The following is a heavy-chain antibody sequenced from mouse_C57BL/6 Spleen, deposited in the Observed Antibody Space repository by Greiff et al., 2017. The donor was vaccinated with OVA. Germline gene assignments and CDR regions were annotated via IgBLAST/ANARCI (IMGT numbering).Heavy chain of an antibody. CDR3: ARLYYDYDGLYYAMDY. Sequence: DVKLVESGGDLVKPGGSLKLSCAASGFTFSSYGMSWVRQTPDKRLAWVATISSGGSYTYYPDSVKGRFTISRDNAKNTLYLQMSSLKSEDTSMYYCARLYYDYDGLYYAMDYWGQGTSVTVSS. CDR2: ISSGGSYT. D-gene: IGHD2-4*01. CDR1: GFTFSSYG. V-gene: IGHV5-6*02. J-gene: IGHJ4*01.